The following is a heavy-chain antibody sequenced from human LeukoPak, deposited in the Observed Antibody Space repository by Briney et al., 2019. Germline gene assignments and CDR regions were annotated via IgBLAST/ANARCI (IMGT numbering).Heavy chain of an antibody. J-gene: IGHJ4*02. CDR3: ASLHYYDSTTGGDYFDY. CDR1: GGSISSRSYY. Sequence: PSETLSPTCTVSGGSISSRSYYWGWIRQPPGKGLAWIGSIYYSVSTYYNPSLKSRVTISVDTSKNQFSLKLSSVTAADTAVYYCASLHYYDSTTGGDYFDYWGQGTLVTVSS. CDR2: IYYSVST. D-gene: IGHD3-22*01. V-gene: IGHV4-39*01.